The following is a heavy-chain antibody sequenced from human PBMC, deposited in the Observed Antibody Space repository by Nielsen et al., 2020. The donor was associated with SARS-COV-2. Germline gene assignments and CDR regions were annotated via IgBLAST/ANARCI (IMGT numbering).Heavy chain of an antibody. CDR1: GYRFSVYY. CDR2: INPNSGGP. J-gene: IGHJ4*02. D-gene: IGHD6-19*01. CDR3: TGSGSGWYNFDS. Sequence: ASVKVSCKAPGYRFSVYYMHWVRQAPRQGLEWMGRINPNSGGPNYAQKFQGRVTMAWDTSISTAYMELSGLKSDDTAVFYCTGSGSGWYNFDSWGQGTLVTVSS. V-gene: IGHV1-2*06.